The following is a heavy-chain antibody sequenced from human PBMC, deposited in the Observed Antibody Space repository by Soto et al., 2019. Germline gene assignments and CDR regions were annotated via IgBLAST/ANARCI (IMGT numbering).Heavy chain of an antibody. D-gene: IGHD6-19*01. CDR1: GGTFGRNA. CDR3: ARPQGSGWRFNALDF. V-gene: IGHV1-69*01. CDR2: IIPMFDTA. J-gene: IGHJ3*01. Sequence: QVVLVQSGAEVKNPGSSVKVSCKASGGTFGRNAFNWVRQAPGQGFEWMGGIIPMFDTANHAQKFRDRIMITADESTNTAYLELKDLRSEDTAIYYCARPQGSGWRFNALDFWGQGTMVTVSS.